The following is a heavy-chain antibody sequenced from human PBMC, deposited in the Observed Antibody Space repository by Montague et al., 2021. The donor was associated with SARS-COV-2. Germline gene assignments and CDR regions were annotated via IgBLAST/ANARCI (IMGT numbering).Heavy chain of an antibody. CDR2: IYTSGST. V-gene: IGHV4-61*02. CDR1: GGSISSGSYD. Sequence: TLSLTCTVAGGSISSGSYDWSWIRQPAGKGLVWIGRIYTSGSTNYNPSLKSRVTISVDTSKNQFSLKLSSVTAADTAVYYCARADFWSGYLYFDYWGQGTLVTVSS. J-gene: IGHJ4*02. D-gene: IGHD3-3*01. CDR3: ARADFWSGYLYFDY.